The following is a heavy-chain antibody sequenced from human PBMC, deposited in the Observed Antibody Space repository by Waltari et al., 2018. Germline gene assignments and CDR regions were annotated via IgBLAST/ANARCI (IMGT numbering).Heavy chain of an antibody. J-gene: IGHJ5*02. CDR3: ARNKGKTISTRRAFRLDP. CDR2: GNPSSGAT. Sequence: QVQLVQSGAEVKKPGASVKVSCKSSGYSFSDYYINWVRQAPGQGLGWRGWGNPSSGATTYEQKFQARVTMTRDRATNTAYMDLRGLTPDDTAVYFCARNKGKTISTRRAFRLDPWGQGTLVSVSS. V-gene: IGHV1-2*02. D-gene: IGHD1-1*01. CDR1: GYSFSDYY.